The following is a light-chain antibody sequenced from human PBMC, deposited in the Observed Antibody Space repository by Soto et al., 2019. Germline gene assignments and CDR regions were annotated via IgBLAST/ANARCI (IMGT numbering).Light chain of an antibody. J-gene: IGKJ1*01. CDR2: AAS. CDR1: QSISTY. V-gene: IGKV1-39*01. CDR3: QQSYSTPRT. Sequence: DIQMTQSPSSLSASVGDRVTITCRASQSISTYLNWYQQKPGKAPNLLIYAASSLQSGVPSRFSGSGSGTDFTLTISSLQPEDFATYYCQQSYSTPRTFGQGTKVKIK.